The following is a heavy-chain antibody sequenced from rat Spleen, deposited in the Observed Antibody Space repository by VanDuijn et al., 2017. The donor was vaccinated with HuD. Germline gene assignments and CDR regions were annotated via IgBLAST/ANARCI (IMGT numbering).Heavy chain of an antibody. D-gene: IGHD5-1*01. J-gene: IGHJ4*01. CDR2: IGPSCGNP. V-gene: IGHV5-58*01. CDR3: TTDRPGALMEA. CDR1: GFTFSSFW. Sequence: EVQLVETGGGLVQPGRSLKLSCVTSGFTFSSFWMYWIRQAPGKGLEWVASIGPSCGNPYYPDSVKGRFTISRDNRKSTLYLQMDSLRSEDTATYYCTTDRPGALMEAWGQGASVTVSS.